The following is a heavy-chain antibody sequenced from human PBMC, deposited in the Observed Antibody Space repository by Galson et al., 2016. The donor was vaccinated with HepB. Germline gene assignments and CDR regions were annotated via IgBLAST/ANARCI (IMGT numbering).Heavy chain of an antibody. Sequence: SLRLSCAASGFTVSSNYMSWVRQTPGKGLEWVSVIYSGGSRYYADSMKGRFTISRDNSKNTLYLQMNSLRAEDTAVYYCVRRYSIYGDYEYGAPEFDYGGQGTLVTVSS. J-gene: IGHJ4*02. D-gene: IGHD4-17*01. CDR2: IYSGGSR. CDR3: VRRYSIYGDYEYGAPEFDY. V-gene: IGHV3-53*01. CDR1: GFTVSSNY.